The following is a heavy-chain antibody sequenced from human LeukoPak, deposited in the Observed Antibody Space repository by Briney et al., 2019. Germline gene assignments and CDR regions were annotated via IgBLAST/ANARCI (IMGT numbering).Heavy chain of an antibody. D-gene: IGHD2-21*02. CDR3: ARLDTGCGGDCYYGLDY. V-gene: IGHV3-30*03. J-gene: IGHJ4*02. CDR1: GFTFSSYG. Sequence: GGSLRLSCAASGFTFSSYGMHWVRQAPGKGLEWVAVISYDGSNKYYADSVKGRFTISRDNAKNSLYLQMNSLRAEDTAVYYCARLDTGCGGDCYYGLDYWGQGTLVTVSS. CDR2: ISYDGSNK.